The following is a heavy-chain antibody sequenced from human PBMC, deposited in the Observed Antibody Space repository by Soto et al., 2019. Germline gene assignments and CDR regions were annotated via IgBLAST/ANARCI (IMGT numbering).Heavy chain of an antibody. CDR3: SRGTNLRFDY. CDR1: GFSFDIYA. CDR2: ISSTSSTI. Sequence: EVQLVESGGGFGQPGGSLRLSCAASGFSFDIYAMNWVRQAPGKGLEWVSYISSTSSTIYYADSVRGRFTVSRDNSENSLYLQMDSRRDEDTAVYYCSRGTNLRFDYWGQGAQVTVSS. V-gene: IGHV3-48*02. J-gene: IGHJ4*02.